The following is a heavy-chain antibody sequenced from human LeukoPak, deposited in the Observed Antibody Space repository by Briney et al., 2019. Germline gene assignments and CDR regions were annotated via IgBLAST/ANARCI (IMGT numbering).Heavy chain of an antibody. CDR1: GVSVSSASYY. V-gene: IGHV4-61*01. CDR2: IYYSGTT. CDR3: ARDRCTSTNCYAGYYYGTDV. Sequence: SETLSLTCTVSGVSVSSASYYWSWIRQPPGQGLEWIGLIYYSGTTKYNPSLKSRVTISIDTSRNQFSLKLNSVAAADTAVYYCARDRCTSTNCYAGYYYGTDVWGQGTTVTVSS. J-gene: IGHJ6*02. D-gene: IGHD2-2*01.